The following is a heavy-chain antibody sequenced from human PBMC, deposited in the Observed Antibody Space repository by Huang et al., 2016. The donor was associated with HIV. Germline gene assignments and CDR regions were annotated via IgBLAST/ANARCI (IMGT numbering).Heavy chain of an antibody. D-gene: IGHD1-1*01. CDR2: ISAYNGNT. J-gene: IGHJ5*01. CDR1: GYIFTKYG. V-gene: IGHV1-18*01. CDR3: ARDHWYPLQNWFDL. Sequence: QVELVQSGAEVKRPGASVRVSCKAAGYIFTKYGINLVRQAPGQGLGWMGWISAYNGNTNYAEKFQGRVTLTRDTSATTAYMELRDVTSADTAVYYCARDHWYPLQNWFDLWGQGTLVTVSS.